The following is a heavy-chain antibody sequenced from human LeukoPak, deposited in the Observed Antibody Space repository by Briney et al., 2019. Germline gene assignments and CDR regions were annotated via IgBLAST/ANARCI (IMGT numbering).Heavy chain of an antibody. D-gene: IGHD3-10*01. V-gene: IGHV3-23*01. CDR2: ISGSGGST. CDR1: GLTFSSYG. Sequence: PGGSLRLSCAASGLTFSSYGMSWVRQAPGKGLEWVSAISGSGGSTYYADSVKGRFTISRDNSKNTLYLQMNSLRAEDTAVYYCAKSTCYYGSGSYYTDYWGQGTLVTVSS. J-gene: IGHJ4*02. CDR3: AKSTCYYGSGSYYTDY.